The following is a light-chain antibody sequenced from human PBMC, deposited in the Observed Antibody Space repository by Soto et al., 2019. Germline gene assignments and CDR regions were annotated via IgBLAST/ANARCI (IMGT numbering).Light chain of an antibody. J-gene: IGLJ1*01. CDR2: NVS. CDR3: SSYTSSNTHV. Sequence: QSVLTQPASVSGSPGQSIAISCTGTSSDVGGYNSVSWYQQHPGKAPKLMIYNVSNRPSGVSDRFSGSKSGNTASLTISGLQAEDEADYYCSSYTSSNTHVFGTGTKVTVL. V-gene: IGLV2-14*03. CDR1: SSDVGGYNS.